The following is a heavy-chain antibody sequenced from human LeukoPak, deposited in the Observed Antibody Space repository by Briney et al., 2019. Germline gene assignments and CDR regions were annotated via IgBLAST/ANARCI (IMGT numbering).Heavy chain of an antibody. CDR2: INTNTGNP. D-gene: IGHD7-27*01. CDR3: AITATGDGLAYYFDY. J-gene: IGHJ4*02. V-gene: IGHV7-4-1*02. CDR1: GYTFTSYA. Sequence: ASVKVSCKASGYTFTSYAMNWVRQAPGQGLEWMGWINTNTGNPTYAQGFTGRFVFSLDTSVSTAYLQISSLKAKDTAVYYCAITATGDGLAYYFDYWGQGTLVTVSS.